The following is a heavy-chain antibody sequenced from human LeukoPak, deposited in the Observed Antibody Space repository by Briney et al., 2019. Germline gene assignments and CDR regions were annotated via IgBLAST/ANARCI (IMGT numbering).Heavy chain of an antibody. CDR1: GFTFSSYS. Sequence: KPEGSLRLSCAASGFTFSSYSMNWVRQAPGKGLEWVSSIGYSSYIYYADSVKGRFTISRDNAKSSLYLQLNSLRAEDTAVYYCARGATVITPPLDYWGQGTLVTVSS. D-gene: IGHD4-23*01. J-gene: IGHJ4*02. CDR2: IGYSSYI. V-gene: IGHV3-21*01. CDR3: ARGATVITPPLDY.